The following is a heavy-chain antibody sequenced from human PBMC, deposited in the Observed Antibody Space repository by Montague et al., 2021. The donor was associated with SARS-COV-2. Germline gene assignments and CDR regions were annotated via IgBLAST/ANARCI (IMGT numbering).Heavy chain of an antibody. CDR1: GGSFSGYY. CDR3: ARANGYYFDY. V-gene: IGHV4-34*01. D-gene: IGHD2-8*01. CDR2: INHSGST. J-gene: IGHJ4*02. Sequence: SETLSLTCAVYGGSFSGYYWSWIRQPPGKGLEWIGEINHSGSTNYNPSLKSLVTISVDTSKNQFSLKLSSVTAADTAVYYCARANGYYFDYWGQGTLVTVSS.